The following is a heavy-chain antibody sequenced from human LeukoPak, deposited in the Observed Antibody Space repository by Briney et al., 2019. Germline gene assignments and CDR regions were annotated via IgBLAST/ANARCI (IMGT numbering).Heavy chain of an antibody. CDR3: AKASDMAATAPEY. V-gene: IGHV3-30-3*01. J-gene: IGHJ4*02. D-gene: IGHD5-12*01. Sequence: PGGSLRLSCAASGFTFSSYAMHWVRQAPGKGLEWVAVISYDGDDGSNIYYADSVKGRFTISRDNSKNTLYLQMNSLRAEDTALYFCAKASDMAATAPEYWGQGILVTVSS. CDR1: GFTFSSYA. CDR2: ISYDGDDGSNI.